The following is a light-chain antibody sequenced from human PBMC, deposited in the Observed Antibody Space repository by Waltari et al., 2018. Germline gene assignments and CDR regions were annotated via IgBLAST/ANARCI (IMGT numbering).Light chain of an antibody. V-gene: IGKV1-5*03. Sequence: DIQMTQSPSTLSASVGDRVTITCRASQSISTWLAWYQQKPGKAQKLLIYAASHLESGVPSRFSGSGSGTEFTLTISSLQPDDFATYYCQQYNDYLGTFGPGTKVEI. CDR3: QQYNDYLGT. J-gene: IGKJ1*01. CDR2: AAS. CDR1: QSISTW.